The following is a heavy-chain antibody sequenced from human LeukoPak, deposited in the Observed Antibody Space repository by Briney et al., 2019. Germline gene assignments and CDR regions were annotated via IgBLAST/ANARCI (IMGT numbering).Heavy chain of an antibody. D-gene: IGHD2-2*01. V-gene: IGHV3-7*03. CDR3: ERDCSSTSCYAVGDAFDI. J-gene: IGHJ3*02. CDR1: GFTFSSYW. CDR2: IKQDGSEK. Sequence: GGSLRLSCAASGFTFSSYWMSWVRQAPGKGLEGVANIKQDGSEKYYVDSVKGRFTISRDNAKNSLYLQMNSMRAEDTAVYYCERDCSSTSCYAVGDAFDIWGQGTMVTVSS.